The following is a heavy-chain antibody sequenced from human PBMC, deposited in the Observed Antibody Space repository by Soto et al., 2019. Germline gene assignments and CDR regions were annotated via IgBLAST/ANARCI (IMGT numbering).Heavy chain of an antibody. CDR2: ISSSSSTI. CDR1: GFTFSSYS. D-gene: IGHD3-9*01. CDR3: AREYYDILTGYRDWFDP. Sequence: EVQLVESGGGLVQPGGSLRLSCAASGFTFSSYSMNWVRQAPGKGLEWVSYISSSSSTIYYADSVKGRFTISRDNAKNSLYLQMNSLGSEDTAVYYCAREYYDILTGYRDWFDPWGQGTLVTVSS. J-gene: IGHJ5*02. V-gene: IGHV3-48*01.